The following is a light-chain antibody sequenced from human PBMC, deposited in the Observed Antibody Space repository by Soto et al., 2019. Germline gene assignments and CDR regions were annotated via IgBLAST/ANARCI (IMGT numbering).Light chain of an antibody. CDR1: QSIGNY. CDR3: QQSYSTPLT. V-gene: IGKV1-39*01. J-gene: IGKJ4*01. CDR2: GAS. Sequence: DIQMTQSPSSPSSSVGDKITITFRASQSIGNYLNWYQHKPGKAPKLLIYGASSLHSGVPSSFSGSGSGTDFTLTISSLQPEDFATYYCQQSYSTPLTFGGGTKV.